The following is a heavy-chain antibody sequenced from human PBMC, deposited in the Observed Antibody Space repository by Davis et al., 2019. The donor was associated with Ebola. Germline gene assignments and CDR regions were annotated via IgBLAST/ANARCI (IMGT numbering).Heavy chain of an antibody. J-gene: IGHJ4*02. CDR2: IWYDGSNK. D-gene: IGHD3-3*01. CDR3: AREDDFWSGCPDY. Sequence: PGGSLRLSCAASGFTFSSYGMHWVRQAPGKGLEWVAVIWYDGSNKYYADSVKGRFTISRDNAKNSLYLQMNSLRDEDTAVYYCAREDDFWSGCPDYWGQGTLVTVSS. CDR1: GFTFSSYG. V-gene: IGHV3-33*01.